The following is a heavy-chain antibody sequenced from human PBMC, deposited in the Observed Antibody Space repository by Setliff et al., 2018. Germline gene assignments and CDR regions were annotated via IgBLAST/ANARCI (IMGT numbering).Heavy chain of an antibody. V-gene: IGHV4-39*01. D-gene: IGHD3-9*01. J-gene: IGHJ4*02. CDR1: GASISSSRDY. CDR2: IYYSGST. Sequence: LSLTCTVSGASISSSRDYWGWVRQPPGKGLEWIGSIYYSGSTYYNPSLKSRVTISVDTSKNQFSLKLSSVTAADTAIYYCAHSTTFDLHHDYWGQGALVTVSS. CDR3: AHSTTFDLHHDY.